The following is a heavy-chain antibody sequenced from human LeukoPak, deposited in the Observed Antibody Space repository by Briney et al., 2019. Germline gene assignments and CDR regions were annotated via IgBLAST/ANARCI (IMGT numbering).Heavy chain of an antibody. J-gene: IGHJ4*02. Sequence: SETLSLTCAVYGGSFSGYYWSWIRQPPGKGLEWIGEINHSGSTNYNPSLKSRVTISVDTSKNQFSLKLSSVTAADTAVYYCARGRYSSSWSTSKAMLDYWGQGTLVTVSS. CDR3: ARGRYSSSWSTSKAMLDY. D-gene: IGHD6-13*01. V-gene: IGHV4-34*01. CDR1: GGSFSGYY. CDR2: INHSGST.